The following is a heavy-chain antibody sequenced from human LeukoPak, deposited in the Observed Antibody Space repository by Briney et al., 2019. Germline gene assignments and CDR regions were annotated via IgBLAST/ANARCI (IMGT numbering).Heavy chain of an antibody. D-gene: IGHD3-10*01. CDR3: ARDDQDMVRGGIITEYYFDY. V-gene: IGHV3-74*01. CDR2: IIRDGSST. Sequence: GGSLRLSWAASGFTFSSYSMHGVRQAPGRGRGGVSRIIRDGSSTSYADSVKGRLTISTDNAKNTLYLQMNSLRAEDTAVYYCARDDQDMVRGGIITEYYFDYWGQGTLVTVSS. CDR1: GFTFSSYS. J-gene: IGHJ4*02.